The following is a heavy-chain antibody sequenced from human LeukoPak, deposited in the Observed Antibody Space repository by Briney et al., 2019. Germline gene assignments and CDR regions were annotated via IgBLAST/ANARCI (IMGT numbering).Heavy chain of an antibody. CDR1: GYTFTSYA. D-gene: IGHD2-8*02. V-gene: IGHV1-69*04. J-gene: IGHJ6*02. CDR3: ARATGHALDYYYYGMDV. Sequence: GASVKVSCKASGYTFTSYAISWVRQAPGQGLEWMGRIIPILGIANYAQKFQGRVTITADKSTSTAYMELSSLRSEDTAVYYCARATGHALDYYYYGMDVWGQGTTVTVSS. CDR2: IIPILGIA.